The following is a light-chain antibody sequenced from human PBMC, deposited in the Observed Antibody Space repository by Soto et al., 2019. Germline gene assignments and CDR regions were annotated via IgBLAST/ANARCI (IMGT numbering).Light chain of an antibody. CDR2: DAS. CDR1: QGIVRW. J-gene: IGKJ1*01. CDR3: QHYYGFSRT. V-gene: IGKV1-5*01. Sequence: DIQMTQSPSTLYASVGDRVTITCRASQGIVRWLAWYQQKPGKAPKLLIYDASSLESGVPSRFSGSGAGTEFTLTISSLQPDDFATYYCQHYYGFSRTFGQGTKVEIK.